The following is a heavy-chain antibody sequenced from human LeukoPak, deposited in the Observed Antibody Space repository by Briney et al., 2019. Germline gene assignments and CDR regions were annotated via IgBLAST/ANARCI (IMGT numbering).Heavy chain of an antibody. CDR3: AKDYRRHIVVVTAMGY. CDR2: ISGSGGST. J-gene: IGHJ4*02. V-gene: IGHV3-23*01. Sequence: GGSLRLSCAASGFTFSSYAMSWVRQAPGKGLEWVSAISGSGGSTYYADSVKGRFTISRDNSKNTLYLQMNSLRAEDTAVYYCAKDYRRHIVVVTAMGYWGQGTLVTVSS. CDR1: GFTFSSYA. D-gene: IGHD2-21*02.